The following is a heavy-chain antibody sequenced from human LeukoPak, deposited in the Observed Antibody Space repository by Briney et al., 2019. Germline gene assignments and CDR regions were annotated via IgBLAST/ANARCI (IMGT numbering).Heavy chain of an antibody. V-gene: IGHV1-69*05. Sequence: GSSVKVSCKASGGTFSSYAISWVRQAPGQGLEWMGGIIPIFGTANYAQKFQGRVTITTDESTSTAYMELSSLSSEDTAVYYCASSLWFGVSPMAYYYYYMDVWGKGTTVTVSS. J-gene: IGHJ6*03. CDR2: IIPIFGTA. CDR1: GGTFSSYA. D-gene: IGHD3-10*01. CDR3: ASSLWFGVSPMAYYYYYMDV.